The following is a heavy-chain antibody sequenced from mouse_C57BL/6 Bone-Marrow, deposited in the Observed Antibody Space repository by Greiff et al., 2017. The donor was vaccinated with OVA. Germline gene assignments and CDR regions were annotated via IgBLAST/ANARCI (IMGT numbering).Heavy chain of an antibody. CDR3: TRGITTVVVPGY. Sequence: QVQLKQSGAELVRPGASVTLSCKASGYTFTDYEMHWVKQTPVHGLELIGAIDPETGGTAYNQKFKGKAILTADKSSSTAYMELRSLTSEDSAVYYCTRGITTVVVPGYWGQGTTLTVSS. CDR1: GYTFTDYE. J-gene: IGHJ2*01. D-gene: IGHD1-1*01. CDR2: IDPETGGT. V-gene: IGHV1-15*01.